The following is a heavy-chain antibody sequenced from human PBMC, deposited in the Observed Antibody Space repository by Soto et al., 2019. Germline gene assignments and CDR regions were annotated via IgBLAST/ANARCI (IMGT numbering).Heavy chain of an antibody. V-gene: IGHV3-21*06. Sequence: GGSLRLSCAASGFTFTRYSMNWVRQAPGKGLEWVSSISSTTNYIYYGDSMKGRLTISRDNAKNSLYLEMNSLRAEDTAVYYCARESEDLTSSFDYWGQGTLVTVSS. CDR3: ARESEDLTSSFDY. CDR2: ISSTTNYI. J-gene: IGHJ4*02. CDR1: GFTFTRYS.